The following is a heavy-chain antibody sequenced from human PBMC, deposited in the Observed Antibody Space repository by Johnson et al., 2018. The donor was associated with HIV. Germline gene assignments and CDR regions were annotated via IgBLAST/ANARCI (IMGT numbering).Heavy chain of an antibody. CDR1: GFKFDDNY. Sequence: QMLLVESGGALVKPGGSLRLSCAASGFKFDDNYMAWIRQSPGKGLEWVSYISSSGGTTHNADSVKGRFTISRDNSKNTLYLQMNSLRAEDTAVYYCARGVDGAFDIWGQGTMVTVSS. J-gene: IGHJ3*02. CDR3: ARGVDGAFDI. CDR2: ISSSGGTT. V-gene: IGHV3-11*04. D-gene: IGHD3-10*01.